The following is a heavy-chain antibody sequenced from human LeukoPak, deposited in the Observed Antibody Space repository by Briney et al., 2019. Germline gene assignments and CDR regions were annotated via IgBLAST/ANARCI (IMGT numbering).Heavy chain of an antibody. D-gene: IGHD5-12*01. CDR1: GFTSSNAW. J-gene: IGHJ4*02. Sequence: GWSLTLSCPASGFTSSNAWMSWDRQDPGEGMEYVGRTKSKTFGWTSDYAAPVKGRFTISRDDSKNTLYLQMNSLKTEETAVYYCTTGPLKSGYSGYEDGYFDYWGQGTLVTVSS. CDR2: TKSKTFGWTS. V-gene: IGHV3-15*01. CDR3: TTGPLKSGYSGYEDGYFDY.